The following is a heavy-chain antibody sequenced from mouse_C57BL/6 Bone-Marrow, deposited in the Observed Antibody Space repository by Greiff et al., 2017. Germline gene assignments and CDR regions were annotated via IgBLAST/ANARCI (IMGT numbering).Heavy chain of an antibody. V-gene: IGHV1-64*01. Sequence: QVQLQQPGAELVKPGASVKLSCKASGYTFTSYWMHWVKQRPGQGLEWIGMIYPNSGSTNYNEKFKSKATLTVDKSSSTAYMQLSSLTSEDSAVYYCARWGLRRAFAYWGQGTLVTVSA. J-gene: IGHJ3*01. CDR3: ARWGLRRAFAY. CDR2: IYPNSGST. D-gene: IGHD2-2*01. CDR1: GYTFTSYW.